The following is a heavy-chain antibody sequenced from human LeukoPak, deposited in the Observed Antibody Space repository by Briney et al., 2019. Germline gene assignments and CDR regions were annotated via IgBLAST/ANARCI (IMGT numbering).Heavy chain of an antibody. Sequence: GGSLRLPCAASGFTFDDYAMHWVRHAPGKGLEWVSLISGDGGSTYYADSVKGRFTISRDNSKNSLYLQMNSLRTEDTALYYCAKGIAAAGLTDYWGQGTLVTVSS. D-gene: IGHD6-13*01. CDR3: AKGIAAAGLTDY. CDR2: ISGDGGST. CDR1: GFTFDDYA. V-gene: IGHV3-43*02. J-gene: IGHJ4*02.